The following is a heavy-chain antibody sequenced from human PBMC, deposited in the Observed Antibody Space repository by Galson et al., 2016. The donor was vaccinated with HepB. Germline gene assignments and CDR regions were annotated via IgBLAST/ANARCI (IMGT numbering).Heavy chain of an antibody. CDR3: AKDYVGGSYLLTQFDY. CDR2: LSGSGAHT. J-gene: IGHJ4*02. Sequence: SLRLSCAASGLTFSRYAMTWVRQAPGKGLEWVSGLSGSGAHTYYADSVKGRFTISRDNSKNTLYLQMNSLRVEDTAVDYCAKDYVGGSYLLTQFDYWGQGTLVTVSS. CDR1: GLTFSRYA. V-gene: IGHV3-23*01. D-gene: IGHD3-16*02.